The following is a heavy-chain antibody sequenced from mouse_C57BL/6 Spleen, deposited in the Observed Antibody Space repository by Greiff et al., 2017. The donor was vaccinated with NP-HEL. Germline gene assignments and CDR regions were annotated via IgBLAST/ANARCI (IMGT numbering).Heavy chain of an antibody. D-gene: IGHD1-1*01. CDR2: IHPNSGST. J-gene: IGHJ4*01. Sequence: VQLQQPGAELVKPGASVKLSCKASGYTFTSYWMHWVKQRPGQGLEWIGMIHPNSGSTNYNEKFKSKATLTVDQSSSTAYMQLSSLTSEDSAVYYCARPFITTVVADRAMDYWGQGTSVTVSS. CDR1: GYTFTSYW. CDR3: ARPFITTVVADRAMDY. V-gene: IGHV1-64*01.